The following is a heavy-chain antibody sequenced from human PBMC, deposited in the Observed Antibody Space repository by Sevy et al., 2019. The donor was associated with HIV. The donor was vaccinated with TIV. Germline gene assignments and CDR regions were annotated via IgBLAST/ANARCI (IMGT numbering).Heavy chain of an antibody. CDR1: GKTLSELS. D-gene: IGHD3-22*01. J-gene: IGHJ4*02. CDR2: FDPEDGET. Sequence: ASVKVSCKVSGKTLSELSMHWVRQAPGKGLEWMGRFDPEDGETIYAQKFQGRVTLTEDTSTDTAYMELRSLKSEDTAIYYCATTREYYEDSSGYLDFWGQGTLVTVSS. V-gene: IGHV1-24*01. CDR3: ATTREYYEDSSGYLDF.